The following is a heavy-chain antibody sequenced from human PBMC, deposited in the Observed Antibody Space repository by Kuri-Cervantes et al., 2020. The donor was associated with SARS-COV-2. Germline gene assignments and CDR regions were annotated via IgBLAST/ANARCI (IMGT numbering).Heavy chain of an antibody. Sequence: GGSLRLSCVGTGFSFSDAWMSWVRQTPGKGLEWVGRFKSKAAGGTIVYAAPVQGRFTISRDDSKNTLYLQMNSLRAEDTAVYYCARDQGVNYGDAYMDVWGKGTTVTVSS. CDR1: GFSFSDAW. V-gene: IGHV3-15*01. J-gene: IGHJ6*03. CDR3: ARDQGVNYGDAYMDV. D-gene: IGHD4-17*01. CDR2: FKSKAAGGTI.